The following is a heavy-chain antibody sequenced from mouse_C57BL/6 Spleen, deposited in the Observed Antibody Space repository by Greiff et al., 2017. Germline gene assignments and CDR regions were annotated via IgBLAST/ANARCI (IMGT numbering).Heavy chain of an antibody. CDR1: GYTFTSYW. V-gene: IGHV1-52*01. D-gene: IGHD1-1*01. CDR3: ARSTTVVPFDY. Sequence: QVQLKQPGAELVRPGSSVKLSCKASGYTFTSYWMHWVKQRPIQGLEWIGNIDPSDSETHYNQTFKDKATLTVDKSSSTAYMQLSSLTSEDSAVYYCARSTTVVPFDYWGQGTTLTVSS. CDR2: IDPSDSET. J-gene: IGHJ2*01.